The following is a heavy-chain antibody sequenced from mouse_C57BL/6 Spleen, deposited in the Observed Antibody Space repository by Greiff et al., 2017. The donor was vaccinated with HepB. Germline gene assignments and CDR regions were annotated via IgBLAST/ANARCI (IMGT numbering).Heavy chain of an antibody. CDR1: GYTFTSYW. V-gene: IGHV1-64*01. Sequence: VKLQQPGAELVKPGASVKLSCKASGYTFTSYWMHWVKQRPGQGLEWIGMIHPNSGSTNYNEKFKSKATLTVDKSSSTAYMQLSSLTSEDSAVYYCAGDYYGSSTFAYWGQGTLVTVSA. CDR3: AGDYYGSSTFAY. D-gene: IGHD1-1*01. J-gene: IGHJ3*01. CDR2: IHPNSGST.